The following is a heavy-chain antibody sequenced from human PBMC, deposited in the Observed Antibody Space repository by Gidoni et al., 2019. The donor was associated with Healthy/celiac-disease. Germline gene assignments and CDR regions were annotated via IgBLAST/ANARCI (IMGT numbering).Heavy chain of an antibody. D-gene: IGHD2-15*01. CDR2: IYTSGST. V-gene: IGHV4-61*02. J-gene: IGHJ4*02. CDR1: GGSISSGSYY. Sequence: QVQLQESGPGLVKSSQTLSLTCTVSGGSISSGSYYWSWIRQPAGKGLEWIGRIYTSGSTNYNPSLKSRVTISVDTSKNQFSLKLSSVTAADTAVYYCARGGWDSGGSEPIDYWGQGTLVTVSS. CDR3: ARGGWDSGGSEPIDY.